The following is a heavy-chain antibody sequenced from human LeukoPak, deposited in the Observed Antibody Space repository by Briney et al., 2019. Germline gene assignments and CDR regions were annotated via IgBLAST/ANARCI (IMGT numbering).Heavy chain of an antibody. CDR1: EFTFVRYA. CDR2: ISSSSFKI. J-gene: IGHJ6*03. Sequence: SLRLSCAASEFTFVRYAMNWVRQAPGKGLEWVSYISSSSFKIGYADSVKGRFTISRDNSKNSLYLQMDSLRVEDTAVYYCVRDPSYGSRWHYYRHVWGKGPTVTLFS. D-gene: IGHD6-13*01. V-gene: IGHV3-48*03. CDR3: VRDPSYGSRWHYYRHV.